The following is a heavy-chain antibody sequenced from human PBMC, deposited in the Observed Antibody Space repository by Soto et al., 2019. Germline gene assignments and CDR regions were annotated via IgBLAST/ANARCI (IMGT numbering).Heavy chain of an antibody. J-gene: IGHJ4*02. CDR3: AKVQGSGSLPRVPSYYFAS. Sequence: GGSLRLSCAASGFTFSSYAMHWVRQAPGKGLEWVAVISYDGSNKYYADSVKGRFTVSRDNSKNTLFLQMDSLRTDDTAVYYCAKVQGSGSLPRVPSYYFASWGQGTLVTVSS. CDR1: GFTFSSYA. CDR2: ISYDGSNK. V-gene: IGHV3-30-3*02.